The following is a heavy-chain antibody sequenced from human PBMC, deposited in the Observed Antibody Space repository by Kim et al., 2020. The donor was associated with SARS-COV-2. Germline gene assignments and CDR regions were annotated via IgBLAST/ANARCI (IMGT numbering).Heavy chain of an antibody. Sequence: GGSLRLSCAASGFTFSSYGMHWVRQAPGKGLEWVAVISYDGSNKYYADSVKGRFTISRDNSKNTLYLQMNSLRAEDTAVYYCAKDLAATHWGQGTLVNVS. CDR1: GFTFSSYG. CDR2: ISYDGSNK. J-gene: IGHJ4*02. D-gene: IGHD6-13*01. V-gene: IGHV3-30*18. CDR3: AKDLAATH.